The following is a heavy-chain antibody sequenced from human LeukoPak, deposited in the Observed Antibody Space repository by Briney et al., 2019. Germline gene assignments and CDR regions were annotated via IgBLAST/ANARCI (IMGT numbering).Heavy chain of an antibody. V-gene: IGHV4-39*07. CDR3: ARDGVVGTMVRGPYGDY. CDR2: IYYSGST. CDR1: GGSISSSSYY. D-gene: IGHD3-10*01. J-gene: IGHJ4*02. Sequence: PSETLSLTCTVSGGSISSSSYYWGWIRQPPGKGLEWIGSIYYSGSTYYNPSLKSRVTISVDTSKNQFSLKLSSVTAADTAVYYCARDGVVGTMVRGPYGDYWGQGTLVTVSS.